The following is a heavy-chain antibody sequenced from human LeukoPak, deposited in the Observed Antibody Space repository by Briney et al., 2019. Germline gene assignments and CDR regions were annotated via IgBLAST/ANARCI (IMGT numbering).Heavy chain of an antibody. V-gene: IGHV4-59*01. CDR2: IYENGRT. CDR1: GGSIGNFF. Sequence: PSETLSLTCTVSGGSIGNFFWSWIRQSPGEGLEWIGFIYENGRTSYDPSLKSRVTISVDMSKNQFSLRLTSMTAADTAVYYCARDWELGHWGRGILVTVTS. D-gene: IGHD1-26*01. J-gene: IGHJ4*02. CDR3: ARDWELGH.